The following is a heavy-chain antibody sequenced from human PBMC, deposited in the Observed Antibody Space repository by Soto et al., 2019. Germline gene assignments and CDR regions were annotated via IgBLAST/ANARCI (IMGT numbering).Heavy chain of an antibody. D-gene: IGHD3-22*01. CDR1: GFTFSSYW. CDR2: INSDGSRT. CDR3: ARGDGDYYDGNGYLGRH. Sequence: EVQLVESGGGIVQPGGSLRLSCAASGFTFSSYWMHWVRQAPGKGLVWVSRINSDGSRTSYADSAKGRFTISRDNAKNKVELQMNSLRAEDTAVYYCARGDGDYYDGNGYLGRHWGQGTLVTVSS. J-gene: IGHJ4*02. V-gene: IGHV3-74*01.